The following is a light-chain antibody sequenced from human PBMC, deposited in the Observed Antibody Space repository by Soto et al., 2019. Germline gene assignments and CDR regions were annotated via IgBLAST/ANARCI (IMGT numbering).Light chain of an antibody. V-gene: IGKV3-20*01. CDR3: GQCVRSPPRT. J-gene: IGKJ1*01. CDR1: QTVSSTF. CDR2: GVS. Sequence: EIVLTQSPGTLSLSPGERATLSCRASQTVSSTFLAWYQQKPGQAPRLLIYGVSNRATGILDRFSGSGSGTDFTLTINRLEPEDFAVYFCGQCVRSPPRTFGQGTKVEIK.